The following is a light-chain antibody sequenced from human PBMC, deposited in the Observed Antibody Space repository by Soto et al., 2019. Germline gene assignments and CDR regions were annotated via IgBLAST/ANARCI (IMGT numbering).Light chain of an antibody. J-gene: IGLJ2*01. CDR3: QSYDSSLRVSI. CDR2: EVS. Sequence: QSALTQPPSASGSPGQSVTISCTGTSSDVGKYDYVSWFQHHPGKAPKLIIYEVSKRPSGVPDRFSGSKSGSTASLTVSGLQTEDEADYYCQSYDSSLRVSIFGGGTKLTVL. CDR1: SSDVGKYDY. V-gene: IGLV2-8*01.